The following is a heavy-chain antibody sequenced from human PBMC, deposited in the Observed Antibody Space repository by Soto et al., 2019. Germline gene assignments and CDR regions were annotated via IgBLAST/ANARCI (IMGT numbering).Heavy chain of an antibody. Sequence: QVQLQESGPGLVKPSETLSLTCIVSGGSISSYYWSWIRQPPGKGLEWIGYIYYESTNYNPSLKSRVIISVATSRNQFSLRLSSVTAADTAVYYCARAYYDTSGYSLDPWGQGPLVTVSS. CDR1: GGSISSYY. J-gene: IGHJ5*02. V-gene: IGHV4-59*01. CDR3: ARAYYDTSGYSLDP. CDR2: IYYEST. D-gene: IGHD3-22*01.